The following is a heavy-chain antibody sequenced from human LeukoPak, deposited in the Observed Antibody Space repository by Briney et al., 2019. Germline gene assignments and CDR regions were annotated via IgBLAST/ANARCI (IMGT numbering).Heavy chain of an antibody. J-gene: IGHJ4*02. CDR2: ISYDGSNE. Sequence: GGSLRLSCAASGFTFSSYAMHWVRQAPGKGLEWVAVISYDGSNEYYADTVKGRFTISRDNSKNTLYLQMNSLRAEDTAVYYCAKDNEAYYDFWSGHEEYVYWGQGTLVTVSS. V-gene: IGHV3-30-3*01. CDR3: AKDNEAYYDFWSGHEEYVY. CDR1: GFTFSSYA. D-gene: IGHD3-3*01.